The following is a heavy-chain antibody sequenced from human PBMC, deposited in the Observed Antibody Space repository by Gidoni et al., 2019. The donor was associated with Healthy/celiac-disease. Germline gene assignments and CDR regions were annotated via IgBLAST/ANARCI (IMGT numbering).Heavy chain of an antibody. CDR2: IIPILGIA. J-gene: IGHJ5*02. D-gene: IGHD6-13*01. V-gene: IGHV1-69*08. Sequence: QVQLAQPGAEVKKPGSSGTVSCKASGCTFSSYTFSWVRRAPGQGLQWMGRIIPILGIANSAQKFQGRVTITADKSTSTAYMGLSSLGSEDTAVYYCARDPFSIAAAGPACNWFDPWGQGTLVTVSS. CDR1: GCTFSSYT. CDR3: ARDPFSIAAAGPACNWFDP.